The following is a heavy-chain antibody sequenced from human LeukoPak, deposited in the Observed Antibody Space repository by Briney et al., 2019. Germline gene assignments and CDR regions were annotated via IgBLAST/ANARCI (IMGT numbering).Heavy chain of an antibody. D-gene: IGHD1-26*01. CDR3: ARVGADYYYYYMDV. CDR2: INHSGST. V-gene: IGHV4-34*01. J-gene: IGHJ6*03. Sequence: SETLSLTCAVYGESLSGYYWSWTRQPPGKGLEWIGEINHSGSTNYNPSLKSRVTISVDTSKNQFSLKLSSMTAADTAVFYCARVGADYYYYYMDVWGKGTTVTVSS. CDR1: GESLSGYY.